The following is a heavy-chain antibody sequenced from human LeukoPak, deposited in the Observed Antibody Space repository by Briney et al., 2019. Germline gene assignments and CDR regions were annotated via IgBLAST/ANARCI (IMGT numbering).Heavy chain of an antibody. CDR3: ARVDCSGGSCYFDY. CDR1: GFSFSSYE. J-gene: IGHJ4*02. V-gene: IGHV3-48*03. D-gene: IGHD2-15*01. CDR2: ISRGGEQI. Sequence: PGGSLRLSCAASGFSFSSYEMNWVRQAPGKGLQWISYISRGGEQIYYADSVKGRFTISRDNAKNTLDLQMSSLRAEDTAVYYCARVDCSGGSCYFDYWGQGTLVTVSS.